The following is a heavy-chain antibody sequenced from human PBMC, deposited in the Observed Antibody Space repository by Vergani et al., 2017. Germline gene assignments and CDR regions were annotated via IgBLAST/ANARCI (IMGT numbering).Heavy chain of an antibody. V-gene: IGHV4-61*01. CDR1: GGSVSSGSYY. D-gene: IGHD4-23*01. Sequence: QVQLQESGPGLVKPSETLSLTCTVSGGSVSSGSYYWSWIRQPPGKGLEWIGYIYYSGSTNYNPSLKSRVTISVDTSKNQFSLKLSSVTAADTAVYYCARVGSTTTVVTPGGNYYYYGKYVWDRATTVTVS. J-gene: IGHJ6*02. CDR2: IYYSGST. CDR3: ARVGSTTTVVTPGGNYYYYGKYV.